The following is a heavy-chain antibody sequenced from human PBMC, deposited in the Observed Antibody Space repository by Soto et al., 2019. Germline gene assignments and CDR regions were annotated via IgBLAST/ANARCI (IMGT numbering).Heavy chain of an antibody. CDR1: GGSISSYY. CDR3: ARDRGCSSTSCYAAFDI. J-gene: IGHJ3*02. Sequence: SETLSLTCTVSGGSISSYYWSWIRQPPGKGLEWIGYIYYSGSTNYNPSLKSRVTISVDTSKNQFSLKLSSVTAADTAVYYCARDRGCSSTSCYAAFDIWGQGTMVTVSS. D-gene: IGHD2-2*01. V-gene: IGHV4-59*01. CDR2: IYYSGST.